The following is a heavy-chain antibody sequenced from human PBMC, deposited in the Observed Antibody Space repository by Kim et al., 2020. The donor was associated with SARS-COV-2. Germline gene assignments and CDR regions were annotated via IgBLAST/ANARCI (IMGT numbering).Heavy chain of an antibody. Sequence: SETLSLTCTVSGGSISSYYWSWIRQPPGKGLEWIGYIYYRGSTNYNPSLKGRVTISVDTSKNQFSLKLSSVTAADTAVYYCARHEAPGDSGSDSGDYWFDPWGQGTLFTVSS. V-gene: IGHV4-59*08. CDR3: ARHEAPGDSGSDSGDYWFDP. CDR1: GGSISSYY. J-gene: IGHJ5*02. CDR2: IYYRGST. D-gene: IGHD1-26*01.